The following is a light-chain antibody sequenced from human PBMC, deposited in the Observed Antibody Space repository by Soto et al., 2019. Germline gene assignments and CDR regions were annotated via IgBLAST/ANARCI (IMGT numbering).Light chain of an antibody. CDR3: QQYNNYQWT. CDR2: KAS. J-gene: IGKJ1*01. V-gene: IGKV1-5*03. Sequence: DIQMTQSPSTLSASVGDRVTITCRASQSISSWLAWYQQKPGKAPKLLIYKASSLESGVPSRFSGSGSGTEFTLTNNSLQPDDFATYYCQQYNNYQWTFGQGTKVEIK. CDR1: QSISSW.